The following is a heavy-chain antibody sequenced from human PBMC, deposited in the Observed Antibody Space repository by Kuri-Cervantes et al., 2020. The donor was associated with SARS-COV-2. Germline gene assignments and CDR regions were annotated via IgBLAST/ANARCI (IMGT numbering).Heavy chain of an antibody. CDR2: INPNSGGT. CDR3: ARXXPFRRLVVXXQGGAFDI. Sequence: ASVKVSXKASGYXXXGYXMXWVRQAPGQGLEWMXWINPNSGGTXXXQKFQGXVXMTRDTSISTVYMELSRLRSDXTAVYXCARXXPFRRLVVXXQGGAFDIWGQGTMVTVSS. CDR1: GYXXXGYX. J-gene: IGHJ3*02. D-gene: IGHD3-22*01. V-gene: IGHV1-2*04.